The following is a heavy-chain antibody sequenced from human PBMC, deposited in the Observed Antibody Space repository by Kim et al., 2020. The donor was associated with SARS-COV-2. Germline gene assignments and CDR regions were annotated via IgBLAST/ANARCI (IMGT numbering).Heavy chain of an antibody. J-gene: IGHJ4*02. D-gene: IGHD6-13*01. Sequence: GGSLRLSCAASGFTFSSYAMSWVRQAPGKGLEWVSAISGSGGSTYYAESVKGRFTISRDNSKNTLYLQMNSLRAEDTAVYYCAKAGYSSRGVGNYFDYWGQGTLVTVSS. CDR3: AKAGYSSRGVGNYFDY. CDR2: ISGSGGST. V-gene: IGHV3-23*01. CDR1: GFTFSSYA.